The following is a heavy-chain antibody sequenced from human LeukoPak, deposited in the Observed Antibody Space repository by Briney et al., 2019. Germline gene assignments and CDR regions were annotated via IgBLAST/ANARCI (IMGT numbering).Heavy chain of an antibody. D-gene: IGHD3-3*01. CDR1: GFTFSSYG. J-gene: IGHJ4*02. CDR2: ISSDVSNK. V-gene: IGHV3-30*18. Sequence: GGSLRLSCAASGFTFSSYGMHWVRRAPGKGLEWVAVISSDVSNKYYSESVKGRFTVSRDNSKNTLYLQMNSLRAEDTAVYYCAKDPPDYYDFWSGYYEPYWGQGTLVTVSS. CDR3: AKDPPDYYDFWSGYYEPY.